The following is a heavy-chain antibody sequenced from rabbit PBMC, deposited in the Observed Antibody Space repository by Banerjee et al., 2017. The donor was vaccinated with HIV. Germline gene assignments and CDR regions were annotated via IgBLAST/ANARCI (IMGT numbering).Heavy chain of an antibody. D-gene: IGHD4-1*01. CDR3: ARDLAGVIGWNFNF. CDR2: IYTGTSGST. CDR1: GFDLSSYYY. Sequence: QEQLEESGGGLVTPAGTLTLTCKASGFDLSSYYYMCWVRQAPGKGLELIACIYTGTSGSTYYANWAKGRFAISKTSSTTVTLQMTSLTAADTATYFCARDLAGVIGWNFNFWGQGTLVTVS. V-gene: IGHV1S45*01. J-gene: IGHJ4*01.